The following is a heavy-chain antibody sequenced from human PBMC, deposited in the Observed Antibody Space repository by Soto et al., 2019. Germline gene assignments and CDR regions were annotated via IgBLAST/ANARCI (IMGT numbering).Heavy chain of an antibody. V-gene: IGHV1-46*01. CDR2: INPSGGST. CDR3: ARDPTMIVVVPILRSYYGMDV. Sequence: ASVKVSCKASGYTFTSYYMHWLRQAPGQGLEWMGIINPSGGSTSYAQKFQGRVTMTRDTSTSTVYMELSSLRSVDTAVYYCARDPTMIVVVPILRSYYGMDVWGQGTTVTVSS. D-gene: IGHD3-22*01. J-gene: IGHJ6*02. CDR1: GYTFTSYY.